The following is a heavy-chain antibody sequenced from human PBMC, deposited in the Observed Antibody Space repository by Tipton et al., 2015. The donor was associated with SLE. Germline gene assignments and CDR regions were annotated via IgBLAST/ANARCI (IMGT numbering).Heavy chain of an antibody. Sequence: TLSLTCTVSGTSISSNYWSWIRQSPGKGLEWIGYIYYSGTTNSNPSLKSRVTISLDTSNNQFSMRLGSVTTADTAVYYCARVGRTRGLGWFDPWGQGTLVTVSS. CDR1: GTSISSNY. J-gene: IGHJ5*02. CDR3: ARVGRTRGLGWFDP. V-gene: IGHV4-59*01. CDR2: IYYSGTT. D-gene: IGHD3-10*01.